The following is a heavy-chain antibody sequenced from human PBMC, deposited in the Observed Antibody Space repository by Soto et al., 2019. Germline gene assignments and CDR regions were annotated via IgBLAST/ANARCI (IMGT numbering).Heavy chain of an antibody. V-gene: IGHV3-23*01. Sequence: EVQLLESGGGLVQPGGSLRLSCAASGFTFSTYAMTWVRQAPGKGLKWVSALSASGATTYHADSVKGRFTISGDNSEDTLYLQMNSLRAEDTAVYYCAKGLGGSQYYFYGMGVWGQGTTVTVSS. J-gene: IGHJ6*02. CDR1: GFTFSTYA. CDR2: LSASGATT. D-gene: IGHD1-26*01. CDR3: AKGLGGSQYYFYGMGV.